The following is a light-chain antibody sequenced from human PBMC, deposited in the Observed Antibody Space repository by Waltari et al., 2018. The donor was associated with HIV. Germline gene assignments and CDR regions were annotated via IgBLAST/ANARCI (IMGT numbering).Light chain of an antibody. CDR3: QSFHSSDVV. Sequence: NFMLTQPHSVSESPGKTVTISCTGSSGSIASNYVQLFQQRPGSAPTTVIYEDKQRPSGVPGRFSGSIDSSSNSASLTISGLKPEDEADYYCQSFHSSDVVFGGGTKLTVL. V-gene: IGLV6-57*02. CDR1: SGSIASNY. CDR2: EDK. J-gene: IGLJ2*01.